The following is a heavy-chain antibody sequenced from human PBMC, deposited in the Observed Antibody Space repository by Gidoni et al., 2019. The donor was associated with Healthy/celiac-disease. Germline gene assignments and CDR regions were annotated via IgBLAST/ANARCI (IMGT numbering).Heavy chain of an antibody. D-gene: IGHD3-3*01. CDR1: GFTFSSYA. CDR2: ISGSGGST. V-gene: IGHV3-23*01. CDR3: AKEMSPYYDFWSGSYGMDV. Sequence: EVQLLESGGGLVQPGGSLRLSCAASGFTFSSYAMSWVRQAPGKGLEWVSAISGSGGSTYYADSVKGRFTISRDNSKNTLYLQMNSLRAEDTAVYYCAKEMSPYYDFWSGSYGMDVWGQGTTVTVSS. J-gene: IGHJ6*02.